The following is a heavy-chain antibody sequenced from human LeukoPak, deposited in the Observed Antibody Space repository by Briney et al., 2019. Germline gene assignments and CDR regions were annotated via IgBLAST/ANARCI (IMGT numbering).Heavy chain of an antibody. V-gene: IGHV4-34*01. D-gene: IGHD6-6*01. Sequence: SETLSLTCAVYGGSFSGYYWTWIRQPPGKGLEWIGEINHSGSTNYNPSLKSRVTISVDTSKNQFSLKLSSVTAADTAVYYCAREGEYSSLLIDYWGQGTLVTVSS. CDR2: INHSGST. J-gene: IGHJ4*02. CDR1: GGSFSGYY. CDR3: AREGEYSSLLIDY.